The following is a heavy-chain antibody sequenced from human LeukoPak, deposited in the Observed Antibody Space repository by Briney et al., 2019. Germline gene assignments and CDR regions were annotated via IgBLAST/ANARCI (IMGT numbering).Heavy chain of an antibody. Sequence: ASVKVSCKASGYTFTSYYMHWVRQAPGQGLEWMGIINPSGGSTSYAQTFQGRVTMTRDTSTSTVYMELSSLRSEDTAVYYCARGPIIAVAGTGYGMDVWGQGTTVTVSS. CDR2: INPSGGST. V-gene: IGHV1-46*01. J-gene: IGHJ6*02. D-gene: IGHD6-19*01. CDR1: GYTFTSYY. CDR3: ARGPIIAVAGTGYGMDV.